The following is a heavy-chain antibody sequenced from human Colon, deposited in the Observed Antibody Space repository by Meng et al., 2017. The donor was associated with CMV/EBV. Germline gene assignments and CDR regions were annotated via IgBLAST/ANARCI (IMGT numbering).Heavy chain of an antibody. J-gene: IGHJ4*02. CDR3: ARCYYGSGSCTPFDF. CDR2: INHSGNT. CDR1: GGSFSGYY. V-gene: IGHV4-34*01. Sequence: QVQLQQWGAGLLIPSETLSLIFSVYGGSFSGYYWSWIRQPPGKGLEWIGEINHSGNTNYNPSLKSRVTISVDTSKNQFSLKLSSVTAADTAVYYCARCYYGSGSCTPFDFWGQGTLVTVSS. D-gene: IGHD3-10*01.